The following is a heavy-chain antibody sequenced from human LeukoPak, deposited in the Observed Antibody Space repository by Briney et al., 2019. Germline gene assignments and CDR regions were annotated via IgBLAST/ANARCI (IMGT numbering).Heavy chain of an antibody. J-gene: IGHJ4*02. CDR1: GYTFTSYY. V-gene: IGHV1-46*01. CDR3: ARLRAPDDY. CDR2: INPSGGST. Sequence: ASVKVSCKSSGYTFTSYYLHWVRQAPGQGLEWMGMINPSGGSTTYARKFQGRVTMTRDTSTSTVYMELSSLRSEDTAVYYCARLRAPDDYWGQGTLVTVSS.